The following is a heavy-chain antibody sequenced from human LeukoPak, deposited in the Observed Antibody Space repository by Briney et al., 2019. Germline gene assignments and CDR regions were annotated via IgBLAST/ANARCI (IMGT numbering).Heavy chain of an antibody. J-gene: IGHJ5*02. V-gene: IGHV3-30-3*01. D-gene: IGHD6-13*01. CDR2: ISYDGSNK. CDR3: ARVKQQLVTTNLNWFDP. Sequence: GGSLRLSCVASGFTFSSYAMHWVRQAPGKGLEWVAVISYDGSNKYYADSVKGRFTISRDNSKNTLYLQMNSLRAEDTAVYYCARVKQQLVTTNLNWFDPWGQGTLVTVSS. CDR1: GFTFSSYA.